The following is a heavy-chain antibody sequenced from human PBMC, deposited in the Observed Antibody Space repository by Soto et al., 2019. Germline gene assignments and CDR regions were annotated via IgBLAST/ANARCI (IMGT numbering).Heavy chain of an antibody. D-gene: IGHD6-13*01. Sequence: SGPTLVNPTQTLTLTCTFSGFSLSTSGVGVGWIRQPPGKALEWLALIYWDDDKRYSPSLKSRLTITKDTSKNQVVLTMTNMDPVDTATYYCAHRWDLAAAVTKKNNWFDPWGQGTLVTVSS. CDR2: IYWDDDK. CDR1: GFSLSTSGVG. CDR3: AHRWDLAAAVTKKNNWFDP. V-gene: IGHV2-5*02. J-gene: IGHJ5*02.